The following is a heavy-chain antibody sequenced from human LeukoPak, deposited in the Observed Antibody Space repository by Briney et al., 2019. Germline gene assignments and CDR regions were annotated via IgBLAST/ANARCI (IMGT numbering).Heavy chain of an antibody. J-gene: IGHJ4*02. CDR3: AKTTHYDIFTGLDY. CDR1: GFTFSNYL. CDR2: ISGSGDDT. D-gene: IGHD3-9*01. V-gene: IGHV3-23*01. Sequence: GGSLRLSCAASGFTFSNYLMSWVRKAPGKGLDWASGISGSGDDTYYADSVKGRLTISRDNSKNTLFLQMNSLRAEDTAIYYCAKTTHYDIFTGLDYWGQGTLVTVSS.